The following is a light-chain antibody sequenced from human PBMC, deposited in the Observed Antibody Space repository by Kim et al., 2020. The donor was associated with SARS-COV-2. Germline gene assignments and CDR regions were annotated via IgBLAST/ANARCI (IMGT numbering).Light chain of an antibody. J-gene: IGLJ3*02. Sequence: RTATLSCIGNINNCGNLGAVWLQQYQGHPPKGLSDRNTNRPSGISERVSSASSGNTASLTITGLQPEDEGDYDCSAWDSRLSAWVFGGGTQLTVL. V-gene: IGLV10-54*01. CDR2: RNT. CDR3: SAWDSRLSAWV. CDR1: INNCGNLG.